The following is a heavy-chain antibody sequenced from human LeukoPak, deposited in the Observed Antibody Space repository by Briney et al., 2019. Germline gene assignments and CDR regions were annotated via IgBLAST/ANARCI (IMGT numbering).Heavy chain of an antibody. CDR1: GFTFDDYA. CDR3: AKDLYSSSWYYFDY. Sequence: GRSLRLSCAASGFTFDDYAMHWVRQAPGKGLEWVSGISWNSGNIGYADSVKGRFTISRDNAKNSLYLQMNSLRAEDMALYYCAKDLYSSSWYYFDYWGQGTLVTVSS. D-gene: IGHD6-13*01. J-gene: IGHJ4*02. V-gene: IGHV3-9*03. CDR2: ISWNSGNI.